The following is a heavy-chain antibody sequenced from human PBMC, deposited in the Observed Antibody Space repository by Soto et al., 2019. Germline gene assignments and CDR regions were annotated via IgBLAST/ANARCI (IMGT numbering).Heavy chain of an antibody. D-gene: IGHD3-10*01. CDR3: ARGKNSGSYWDDAFDI. J-gene: IGHJ3*02. Sequence: GGSLRLSCAASGFTFSSYAMHWVRQAPGKGLEYVSAISSNGGSTYYANSVKGRFTISRDNSKNTLYLQMGSLRAEDMAVYYCARGKNSGSYWDDAFDIWGQGTMVTVSS. CDR2: ISSNGGST. V-gene: IGHV3-64*01. CDR1: GFTFSSYA.